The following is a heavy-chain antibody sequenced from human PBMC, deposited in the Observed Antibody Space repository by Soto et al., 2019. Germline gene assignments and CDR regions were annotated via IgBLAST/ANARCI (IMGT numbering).Heavy chain of an antibody. J-gene: IGHJ4*02. D-gene: IGHD4-17*01. CDR3: AREAYGDLRIGSSLGLDY. V-gene: IGHV1-69*08. CDR2: IIPILGIA. Sequence: QVQLVQSGAEVKKPGSSVEVSCKASGGTFSSYTISWVRQAPGQGLEWMGRIIPILGIANYAQKFQGRVTLTADKSTRTDYMELSSLRSEDTAVYYCAREAYGDLRIGSSLGLDYWGQGTLVTVSS. CDR1: GGTFSSYT.